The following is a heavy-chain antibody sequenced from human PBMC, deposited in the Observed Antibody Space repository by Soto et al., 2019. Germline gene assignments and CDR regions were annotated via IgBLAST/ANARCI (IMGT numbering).Heavy chain of an antibody. Sequence: SETLSLTCAVYGGSFSGYYWSWIRQPPGKGLEWIGEINHSGSTNYNPSLKSRVTISVDTSKNQFSLKLSSVTAADTAVYYCARGLAGYDFWSGWYYGMDVWGQGTKVTVSS. J-gene: IGHJ6*02. V-gene: IGHV4-34*01. CDR2: INHSGST. D-gene: IGHD3-3*01. CDR1: GGSFSGYY. CDR3: ARGLAGYDFWSGWYYGMDV.